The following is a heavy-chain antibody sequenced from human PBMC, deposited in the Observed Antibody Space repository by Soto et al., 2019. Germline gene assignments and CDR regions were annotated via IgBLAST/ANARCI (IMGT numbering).Heavy chain of an antibody. CDR2: IYSGGST. CDR1: GFTVSSNY. J-gene: IGHJ1*01. CDR3: ARDRVESGYPEYFQH. V-gene: IGHV3-53*01. Sequence: EVQLVESGGGLIQPGGSLRLSCAASGFTVSSNYMSWVRQAPGKGLEWVSVIYSGGSTYYADSVKGRFTISRDNSKNTLYLQMNSLRADDTAVYYCARDRVESGYPEYFQHWGQCTLVTVSS. D-gene: IGHD3-22*01.